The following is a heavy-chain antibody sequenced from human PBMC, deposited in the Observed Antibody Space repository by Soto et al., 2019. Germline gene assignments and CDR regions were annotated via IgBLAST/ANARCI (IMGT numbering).Heavy chain of an antibody. J-gene: IGHJ6*02. CDR2: SNYDGYS. V-gene: IGHV4-59*08. CDR3: ARHGFGPLHGLVDV. Sequence: QVQLQESGPGLVKPSETLSLTCTVSGGSITNYYCSWFRQPPGKGLEWVGYSNYDGYSAYNLSLKGRVPRSMAASKTQFSLMLESVTATDTAVYDCARHGFGPLHGLVDVWGPGTTVIVSS. CDR1: GGSITNYY. D-gene: IGHD3-10*01.